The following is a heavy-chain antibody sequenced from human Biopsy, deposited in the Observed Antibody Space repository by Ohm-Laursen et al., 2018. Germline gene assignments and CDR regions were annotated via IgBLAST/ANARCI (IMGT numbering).Heavy chain of an antibody. J-gene: IGHJ3*02. Sequence: ASVKVSCKASGYTFTNYAINWVRQAPGQGLEWLGWISTYNDDTNIAQKFQGRVSMTTDTSTRTAYMELRSLRSGDTAFYFCARDPGYDFWSGSDPFDIWGQGTLVTVS. D-gene: IGHD3-3*01. CDR3: ARDPGYDFWSGSDPFDI. CDR1: GYTFTNYA. CDR2: ISTYNDDT. V-gene: IGHV1-18*01.